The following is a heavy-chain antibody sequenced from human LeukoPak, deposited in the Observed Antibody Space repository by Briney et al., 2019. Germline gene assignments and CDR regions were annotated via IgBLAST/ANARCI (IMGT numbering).Heavy chain of an antibody. CDR2: IYYSGST. J-gene: IGHJ4*02. CDR1: GFSISSNY. V-gene: IGHV4-59*08. CDR3: ATKTRSAWFYDY. D-gene: IGHD3-9*01. Sequence: SETLSLTCTVSGFSISSNYWSWIRQPPGKGLEWIGDIYYSGSTTYNPSLKSRVTISVDTSKNQFSLKLSSVTAADTAVYYCATKTRSAWFYDYWGQGTLVTVSS.